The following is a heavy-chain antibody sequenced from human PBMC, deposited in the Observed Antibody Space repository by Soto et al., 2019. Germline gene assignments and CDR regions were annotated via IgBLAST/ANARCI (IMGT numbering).Heavy chain of an antibody. CDR1: GFTFSSYA. Sequence: GGSLRLSCSVSGFTFSSYAMHWVRQAPGKGLEYVSSISSNGGSTYYADSVKGRFTISRDNSKNALNLQMSSLTTEDTAVYYCVKDRWVDYWGQGTLVTVSS. CDR3: VKDRWVDY. J-gene: IGHJ4*02. CDR2: ISSNGGST. V-gene: IGHV3-64D*06. D-gene: IGHD6-13*01.